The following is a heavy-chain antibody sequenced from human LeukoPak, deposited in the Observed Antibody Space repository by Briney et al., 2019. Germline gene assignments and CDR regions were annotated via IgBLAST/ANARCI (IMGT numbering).Heavy chain of an antibody. CDR1: GGTFSSYA. Sequence: ASVKVSCKASGGTFSSYAISWVRQAPGQGLEWMGGIIPIFGTANYAQKFQGRVTITADKSTSTAYMELSSLRSEDTAVYYCARDSRRGAAGVYYFDYWGQGTLVTVSS. CDR3: ARDSRRGAAGVYYFDY. V-gene: IGHV1-69*06. D-gene: IGHD2-15*01. J-gene: IGHJ4*02. CDR2: IIPIFGTA.